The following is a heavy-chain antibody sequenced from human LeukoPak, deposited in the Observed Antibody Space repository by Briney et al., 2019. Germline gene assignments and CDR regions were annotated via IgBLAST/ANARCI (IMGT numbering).Heavy chain of an antibody. Sequence: GRSLRLSCAASGFTFSSYAMHWVRQAPGKGLEWVAVISYDGSSKYYADSVKGRFTISRDNSKNTLYLQMNSLRAEDTAVYYCARGAPFMTTSPNWFDPWGQGTLVTVSS. J-gene: IGHJ5*02. CDR3: ARGAPFMTTSPNWFDP. CDR2: ISYDGSSK. D-gene: IGHD4-11*01. V-gene: IGHV3-30-3*01. CDR1: GFTFSSYA.